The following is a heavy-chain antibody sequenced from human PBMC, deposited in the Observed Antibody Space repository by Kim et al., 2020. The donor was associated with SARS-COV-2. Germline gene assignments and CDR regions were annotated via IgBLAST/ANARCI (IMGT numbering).Heavy chain of an antibody. J-gene: IGHJ6*02. Sequence: GGSLRLSCAASGFTFSSYAMSWVRQAPGKGLEWVSAISGSGGSTYYADSVKGRFTISRDNSKNTLYLQMNSLRAEDTAVYYCAKGEYGSGSSNNYYYYYGMDVWGQGTTVTVSS. CDR3: AKGEYGSGSSNNYYYYYGMDV. D-gene: IGHD3-10*01. CDR1: GFTFSSYA. V-gene: IGHV3-23*01. CDR2: ISGSGGST.